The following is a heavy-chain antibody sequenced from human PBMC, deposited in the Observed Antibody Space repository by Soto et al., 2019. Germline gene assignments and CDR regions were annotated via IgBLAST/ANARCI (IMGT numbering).Heavy chain of an antibody. CDR2: IYYSGST. CDR1: GGFISSSSYY. Sequence: QLQLQESDPGLVKPSETLSLTCTVSGGFISSSSYYWGWIRQPPGKGLEWIGSIYYSGSTYYNPSLKSRVTISVDTSKNQFSLKLSSVTAADTAVYYCASPKIAFYNWFDPWGQGTLVTLSS. D-gene: IGHD3-3*02. J-gene: IGHJ5*02. CDR3: ASPKIAFYNWFDP. V-gene: IGHV4-39*01.